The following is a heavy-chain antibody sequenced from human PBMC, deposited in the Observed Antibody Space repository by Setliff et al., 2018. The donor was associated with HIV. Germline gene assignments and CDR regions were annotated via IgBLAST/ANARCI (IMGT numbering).Heavy chain of an antibody. CDR3: AHTVVIAVRGVKPFDI. Sequence: PGGSLRLSCTTSGFTFGDYAFSWVRQAPGKGLEWVGLIRTQPYGVTTEYAASVKGRFTISRDDSLGIAYLQLNSLKSEDTATYYCAHTVVIAVRGVKPFDIWGPGTSVTVSS. J-gene: IGHJ3*02. V-gene: IGHV3-49*04. CDR2: IRTQPYGVTT. D-gene: IGHD2-21*01. CDR1: GFTFGDYA.